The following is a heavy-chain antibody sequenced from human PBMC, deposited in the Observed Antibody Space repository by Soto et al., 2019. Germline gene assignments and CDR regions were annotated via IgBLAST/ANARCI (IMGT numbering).Heavy chain of an antibody. D-gene: IGHD6-13*01. CDR2: ISAYNGNT. CDR3: ARDASIAAAGDRDY. J-gene: IGHJ4*02. CDR1: GYTFTSYG. V-gene: IGHV1-18*01. Sequence: ASVKVSCKASGYTFTSYGISWVRQAPGQGLEWMGWISAYNGNTNYAQKLQGRVTMTTDTSTSTAYMELRSLRSDDTAVYYCARDASIAAAGDRDYWGQGTLVTVSS.